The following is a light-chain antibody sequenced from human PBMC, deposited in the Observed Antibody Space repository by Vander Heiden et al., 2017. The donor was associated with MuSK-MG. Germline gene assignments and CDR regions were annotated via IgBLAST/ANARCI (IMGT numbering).Light chain of an antibody. V-gene: IGLV1-47*02. CDR3: EAWDDNLSGVV. CDR2: SNK. J-gene: IGLJ2*01. Sequence: QSVLTQPPSASGTPGQRVTISCSGSSSHIGSNYVYWYQQLQETAPKLLIYSNKQRPSGVPGRCSGSKSGTSASLAISGLRAEEEADYYCEAWDDNLSGVVFGGGTKLTVL. CDR1: SSHIGSNY.